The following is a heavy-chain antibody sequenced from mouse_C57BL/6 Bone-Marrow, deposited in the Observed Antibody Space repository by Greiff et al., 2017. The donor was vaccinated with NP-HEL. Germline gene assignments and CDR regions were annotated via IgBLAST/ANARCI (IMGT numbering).Heavy chain of an antibody. J-gene: IGHJ1*03. CDR3: AREGYYSNYWYFDV. V-gene: IGHV1-52*01. Sequence: VQLQQSGAELVRPGSSVKLSCKASGYTFTSYWMHWVKQRPIQGLEWIGNIDPSDSETHYNQKFKDKATLTVDKSSSTAYMQLSSLTSEDSAVYYCAREGYYSNYWYFDVWGTGTTVTVSS. CDR1: GYTFTSYW. CDR2: IDPSDSET. D-gene: IGHD2-5*01.